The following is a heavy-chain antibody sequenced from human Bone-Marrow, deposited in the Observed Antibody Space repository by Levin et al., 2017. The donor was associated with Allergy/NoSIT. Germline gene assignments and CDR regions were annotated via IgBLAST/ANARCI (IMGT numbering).Heavy chain of an antibody. V-gene: IGHV2-5*01. CDR3: ATRNYYDILTGYYDYFDY. D-gene: IGHD3-9*01. J-gene: IGHJ4*02. CDR1: GFSLSTSGVG. CDR2: IYWNDDK. Sequence: SGPTLVKPTQTLTLTCTFSGFSLSTSGVGVGWIRQPPGKALEWLALIYWNDDKRYSPSLKSRLTITKDTSKNQVVLTMTNMDPVDTATYYCATRNYYDILTGYYDYFDYWGQGTLVTVSS.